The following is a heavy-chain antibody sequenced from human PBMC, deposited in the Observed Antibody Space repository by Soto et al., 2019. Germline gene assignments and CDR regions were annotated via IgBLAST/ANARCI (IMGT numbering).Heavy chain of an antibody. CDR3: AHRQRTVYFDY. Sequence: QITLKESGPTLVKPTQTLTLTCTFSGFSLSTSGVGVGCIRQTPGKALEWLALIYWDYDKRYIPTLKSRLTITEDTSKNQVVLTMTNMDPVDTATYYCAHRQRTVYFDYWGQGTLVTVSS. CDR2: IYWDYDK. J-gene: IGHJ4*02. CDR1: GFSLSTSGVG. V-gene: IGHV2-5*02. D-gene: IGHD4-17*01.